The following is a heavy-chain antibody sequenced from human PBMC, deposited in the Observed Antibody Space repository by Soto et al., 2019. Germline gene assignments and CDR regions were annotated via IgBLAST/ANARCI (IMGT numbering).Heavy chain of an antibody. Sequence: QVQLVQSEAEVKKPGASVKVSCKASGYTFTSYAMHWVRQAPGQRLEWMGWINAGNGNTKSSQKFQGRVTITRDTCASTAYMELSSLRSEDTAVYYCARTSGYYFYDYWGQGTLVTVSS. CDR1: GYTFTSYA. CDR2: INAGNGNT. J-gene: IGHJ4*02. V-gene: IGHV1-3*01. CDR3: ARTSGYYFYDY. D-gene: IGHD3-3*01.